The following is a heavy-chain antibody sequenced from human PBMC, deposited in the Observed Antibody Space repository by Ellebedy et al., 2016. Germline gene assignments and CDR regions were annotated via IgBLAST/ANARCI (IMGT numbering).Heavy chain of an antibody. CDR2: IDPSDSYT. D-gene: IGHD6-19*01. Sequence: GESLKISXKGSGYSFTSYWISWVRQMPGKGLEWMGRIDPSDSYTNYSPSFQGHVTISADKSISTAYLQWSSLKASDTAMYYCARRGITGWTLDYWGQGTLITVSS. CDR1: GYSFTSYW. J-gene: IGHJ4*02. V-gene: IGHV5-10-1*01. CDR3: ARRGITGWTLDY.